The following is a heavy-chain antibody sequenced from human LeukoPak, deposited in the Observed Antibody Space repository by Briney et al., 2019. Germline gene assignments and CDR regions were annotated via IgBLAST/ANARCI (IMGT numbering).Heavy chain of an antibody. CDR3: ARELGGTKTGGFDI. Sequence: GGSLRLSCAASGFRFSYHDMHWVRQAPGKGLEFVSSIGAAGAHTFYADSVKGRFTISRDNSQSTMYLQMEGLRPEDSAVYYCARELGGTKTGGFDIWGQGTVVTVSS. D-gene: IGHD1-14*01. J-gene: IGHJ3*02. CDR1: GFRFSYHD. V-gene: IGHV3-64*02. CDR2: IGAAGAHT.